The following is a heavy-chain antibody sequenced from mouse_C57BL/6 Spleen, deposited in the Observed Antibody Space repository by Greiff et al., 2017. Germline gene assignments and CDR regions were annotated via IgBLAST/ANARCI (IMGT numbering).Heavy chain of an antibody. CDR1: GYTFTSYW. D-gene: IGHD4-1*01. V-gene: IGHV1-7*01. J-gene: IGHJ2*01. Sequence: VQLQQSGAELAKPGASVMLSCKASGYTFTSYWMHWVKQRPGQGLELIGYINPSSGYTKYNQKFKAKATLTADKSSSTAYMQLSSLTYEDSAVYYCARGWDDYFDYWGQGTTLTVSS. CDR3: ARGWDDYFDY. CDR2: INPSSGYT.